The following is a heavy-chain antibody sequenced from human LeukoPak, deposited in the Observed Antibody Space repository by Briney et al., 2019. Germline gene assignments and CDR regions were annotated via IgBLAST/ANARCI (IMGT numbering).Heavy chain of an antibody. CDR3: ARDPTYYDYVWGSYRSDAFDI. Sequence: GGSLRLSCAASGFTFSSYWMSWVRQAPGKGLEWVANIKQDGSEKYYVDSVKGRFTISRDKAKNSLYLQMNSLRAEDTAVYYCARDPTYYDYVWGSYRSDAFDIWGQGTMVTVSS. D-gene: IGHD3-16*02. CDR1: GFTFSSYW. CDR2: IKQDGSEK. J-gene: IGHJ3*02. V-gene: IGHV3-7*01.